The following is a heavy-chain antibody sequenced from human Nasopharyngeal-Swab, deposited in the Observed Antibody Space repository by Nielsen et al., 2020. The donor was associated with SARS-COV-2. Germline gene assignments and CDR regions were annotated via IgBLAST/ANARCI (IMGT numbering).Heavy chain of an antibody. CDR3: ARGPSIAAAGPTAGYYGMDV. V-gene: IGHV3-21*01. CDR2: ISSSSSYI. D-gene: IGHD6-13*01. J-gene: IGHJ6*02. Sequence: GGSLRLSCAASGFTFSSYSMNWVRQAPGKGLEWVSSISSSSSYIYYADSVKGRFTISRDNAKNSLYLQMNSLRAEDTAVYYCARGPSIAAAGPTAGYYGMDVWGQGTTVTVSS. CDR1: GFTFSSYS.